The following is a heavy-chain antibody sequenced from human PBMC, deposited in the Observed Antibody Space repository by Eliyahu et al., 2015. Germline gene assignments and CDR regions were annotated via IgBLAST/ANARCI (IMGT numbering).Heavy chain of an antibody. CDR3: ARADGGVVPPYNWFDP. D-gene: IGHD2-15*01. CDR2: IYYSGST. CDR1: GGSISSYY. J-gene: IGHJ5*02. Sequence: QVQLQESGPGLVKPSETLSLTCTVPGGSISSYYWSWIRQPPGKGLEWIGDIYYSGSTNYNPSLKSRVTISVDTSKNQFSLKLSSVTAADTAVYYCARADGGVVPPYNWFDPWGQGTLVTVSS. V-gene: IGHV4-59*01.